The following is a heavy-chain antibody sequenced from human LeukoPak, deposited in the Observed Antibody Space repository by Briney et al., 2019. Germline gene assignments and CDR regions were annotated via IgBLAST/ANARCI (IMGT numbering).Heavy chain of an antibody. J-gene: IGHJ5*02. D-gene: IGHD6-13*01. CDR1: GYTFTSYY. V-gene: IGHV1-46*01. Sequence: ASVKVSCKASGYTFTSYYMRWVRQAPGQGLEWMGIINPSGGSTSYAQKFQGRITMTRDTSTSAVYMELSSLRSEDTAVYYCARGQQLGYNWFDPWGQGTLVTVSS. CDR3: ARGQQLGYNWFDP. CDR2: INPSGGST.